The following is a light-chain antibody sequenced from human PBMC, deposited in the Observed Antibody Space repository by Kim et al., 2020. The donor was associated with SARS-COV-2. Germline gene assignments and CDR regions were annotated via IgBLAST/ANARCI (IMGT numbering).Light chain of an antibody. CDR3: QQYASLPRT. J-gene: IGKJ1*01. CDR2: DTS. CDR1: QTVNSDY. V-gene: IGKV3-20*01. Sequence: SPGERSTLAGRASQTVNSDYLVWYQQKPGQSPRLLIYDTSTRATGNPDRFSGRGSGTNFTLTIGRLEPEDSAIYYCQQYASLPRTYGQGTKVDIK.